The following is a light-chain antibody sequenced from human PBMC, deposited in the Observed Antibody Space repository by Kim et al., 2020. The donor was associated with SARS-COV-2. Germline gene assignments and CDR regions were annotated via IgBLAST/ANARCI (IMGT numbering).Light chain of an antibody. CDR1: KVGDKY. J-gene: IGLJ2*01. CDR3: QAWDSSSHVV. CDR2: QDS. V-gene: IGLV3-1*01. Sequence: SYELTQPPSVSVSPGQTASITCSGDKVGDKYACWYQQKPGQSPVLVIYQDSKRPSGIPERFSGSNSGNIATLTISGTQAMDEADYYCQAWDSSSHVVFGGGTKLTVL.